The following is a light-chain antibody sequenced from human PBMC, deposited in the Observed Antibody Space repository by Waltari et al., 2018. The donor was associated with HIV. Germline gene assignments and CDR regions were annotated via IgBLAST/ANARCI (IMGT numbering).Light chain of an antibody. CDR3: AAWDDDLNGYV. J-gene: IGLJ1*01. CDR1: NSNIKYNY. V-gene: IGLV1-47*01. Sequence: QSVLAQPPSVSGTPGQRVNISCSGSNSNIKYNYVYWHRQLPGTAPKLLIYRKGRRPSGVPDRFSASKSGTSASLAISGLRSEDEADYYCAAWDDDLNGYVFGTGTRVTVL. CDR2: RKG.